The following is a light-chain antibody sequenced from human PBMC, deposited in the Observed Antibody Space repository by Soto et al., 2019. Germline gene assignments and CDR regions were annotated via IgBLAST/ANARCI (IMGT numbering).Light chain of an antibody. Sequence: QSVLTQPPSASGTPGQRVTIFCSGSSSNIGSNYVYWYQQLPGTAPKLLIYRNNQRPSGVPDRFSGSKSGTSASLAISGLRSEDEADYYCAAWDDSLSAYVVFGGGTKLTVL. CDR3: AAWDDSLSAYVV. CDR2: RNN. CDR1: SSNIGSNY. J-gene: IGLJ2*01. V-gene: IGLV1-47*01.